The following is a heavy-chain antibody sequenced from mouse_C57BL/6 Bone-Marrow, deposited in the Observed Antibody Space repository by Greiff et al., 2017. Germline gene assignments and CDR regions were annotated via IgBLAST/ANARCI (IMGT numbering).Heavy chain of an antibody. CDR1: GFTFSSYA. V-gene: IGHV5-9-1*02. J-gene: IGHJ1*03. Sequence: EVKVVESGAGLVKPGGSLKLSCAASGFTFSSYAMSWVRQTPEKRLEWVAYIGSCGGYIYYADTVKGRFTFSRDNARNTLYLQMSSLTSEDTAMCYCTGPWYFEGWGTGTTVTVSS. CDR3: TGPWYFEG. CDR2: IGSCGGYI.